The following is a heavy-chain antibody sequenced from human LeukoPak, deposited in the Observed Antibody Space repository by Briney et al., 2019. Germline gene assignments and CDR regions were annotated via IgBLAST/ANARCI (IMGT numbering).Heavy chain of an antibody. CDR2: IYHSGST. Sequence: SQTLSLTCTVSGGSISSGGYYWSWIRQPPGKGLEWIGYIYHSGSTYYNPSLKSRVTISVDRSKNQFSLKLSSVTAADTAVYYCARLLTRYGGNSGLGDYWGQGTLVTVSS. CDR3: ARLLTRYGGNSGLGDY. J-gene: IGHJ4*02. V-gene: IGHV4-30-2*01. D-gene: IGHD4-23*01. CDR1: GGSISSGGYY.